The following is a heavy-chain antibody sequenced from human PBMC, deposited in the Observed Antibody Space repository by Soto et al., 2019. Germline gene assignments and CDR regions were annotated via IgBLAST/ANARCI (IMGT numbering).Heavy chain of an antibody. Sequence: QVQLVQSGAQVKKSGSSVRVSCKASGGTFSSYAISWVRQAPGQGLEWMGGIIPIFGTENYAQKFQGRVTITADESRSTAYMELSSLRSEDTAVYYCARDRIAGSKYYYGMDVWGQGTTVTVSS. CDR3: ARDRIAGSKYYYGMDV. J-gene: IGHJ6*02. D-gene: IGHD6-13*01. CDR1: GGTFSSYA. V-gene: IGHV1-69*01. CDR2: IIPIFGTE.